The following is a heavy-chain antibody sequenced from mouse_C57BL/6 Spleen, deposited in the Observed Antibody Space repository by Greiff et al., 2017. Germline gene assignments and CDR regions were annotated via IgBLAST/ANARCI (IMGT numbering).Heavy chain of an antibody. D-gene: IGHD1-1*01. CDR3: SRGDGSGSCFAY. V-gene: IGHV1-9*01. Sequence: VKLQESGAELMKPGASVKLSCKASGYTFTGYWIEWVKQRPGHGLEWIGEILPGSGGTNYNEKFKGKATLTADKSSSTAYMQLSSLTPEDSAIYFCSRGDGSGSCFAYWGQGTLVTVSA. CDR2: ILPGSGGT. J-gene: IGHJ3*01. CDR1: GYTFTGYW.